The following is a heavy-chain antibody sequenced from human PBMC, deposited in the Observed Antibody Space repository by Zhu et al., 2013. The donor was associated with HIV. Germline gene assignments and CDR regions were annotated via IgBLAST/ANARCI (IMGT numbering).Heavy chain of an antibody. V-gene: IGHV1-2*02. CDR1: GYKFTAYY. CDR2: INPKRGDT. J-gene: IGHJ6*03. Sequence: QSGTEVKRPGASVKVSCKPSGYKFTAYYIHWVRQAPGKGIEWMGYINPKRGDTKLAQNFRGRIFITRDTSIDTVYMELRSLTSDDTAVYYCARDPSSRYYTDVWGKGPRSSSP. CDR3: ARDPSSRYYTDV.